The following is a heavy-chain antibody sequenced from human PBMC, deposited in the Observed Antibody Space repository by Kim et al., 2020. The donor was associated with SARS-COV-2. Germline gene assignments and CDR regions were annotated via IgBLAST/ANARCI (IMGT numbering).Heavy chain of an antibody. D-gene: IGHD3-22*01. V-gene: IGHV3-30*18. CDR3: AKDQERLVVVITIGRYYYYGMDV. J-gene: IGHJ6*02. CDR1: GFTFSSYG. CDR2: ISYDGSNK. Sequence: GGSLRLSCAASGFTFSSYGMHWVRQAPGKGLEWVAVISYDGSNKYYADSVKGRFTISRDNSKNTLYLQMNSLRAEDTAVYYCAKDQERLVVVITIGRYYYYGMDVWCQGTTVTVSS.